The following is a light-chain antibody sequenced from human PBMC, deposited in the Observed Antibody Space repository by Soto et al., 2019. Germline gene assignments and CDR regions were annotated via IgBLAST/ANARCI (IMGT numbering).Light chain of an antibody. V-gene: IGKV3-15*01. CDR1: QSVSSN. Sequence: EVVLTQSPATLSMSPGDSATLSCRASQSVSSNFAWYHQKPGQAPRLLIYGASTRATGIPARFSGSGSGTEFTLTISSLQSEDFAVYYCQQYTDWPITFGQGTRLEIK. CDR3: QQYTDWPIT. CDR2: GAS. J-gene: IGKJ5*01.